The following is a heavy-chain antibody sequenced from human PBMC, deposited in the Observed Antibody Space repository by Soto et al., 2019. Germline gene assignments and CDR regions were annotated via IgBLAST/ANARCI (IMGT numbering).Heavy chain of an antibody. CDR2: ISWNSGSI. CDR3: ANSRYFDWLVPGSPFYYYYGMDV. D-gene: IGHD3-9*01. J-gene: IGHJ6*02. Sequence: SPRPSCAGSRFTSDDFALHRVRQAPGEGLEGGLGISWNSGSIGYADSVKGRFTISRDNSKNTLYLQMNSLRAEDTAVYYCANSRYFDWLVPGSPFYYYYGMDVWGQGTTVTVSS. CDR1: RFTSDDFA. V-gene: IGHV3-9*02.